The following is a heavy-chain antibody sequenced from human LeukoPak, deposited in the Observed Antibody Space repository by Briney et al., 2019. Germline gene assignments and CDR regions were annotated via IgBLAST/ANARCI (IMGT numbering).Heavy chain of an antibody. V-gene: IGHV3-23*01. Sequence: PGGSLRLSCVASGFTFGRHAMNWVRQAPGKGLEWVSSVFDSGAPTYYADSVKGRFTISRDNSKNTLYLQMNSLRAEDTAVYYCARDRGGDSNAYADFWGQGTLVTVSA. CDR1: GFTFGRHA. J-gene: IGHJ4*02. D-gene: IGHD3-22*01. CDR2: VFDSGAPT. CDR3: ARDRGGDSNAYADF.